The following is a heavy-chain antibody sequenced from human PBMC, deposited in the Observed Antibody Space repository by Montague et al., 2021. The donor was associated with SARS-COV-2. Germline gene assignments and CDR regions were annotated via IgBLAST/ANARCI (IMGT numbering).Heavy chain of an antibody. D-gene: IGHD3-22*01. J-gene: IGHJ3*02. CDR1: GGSISSGGYY. V-gene: IGHV4-31*03. Sequence: TLSLTCTVSGGSISSGGYYWSWICQHPGKGLEWIGYIYYSGSTYYNPSLKSRVTISVDTSKNQFSLKLSSVTAADTAVYYCARAGTITMIVVVIDAFDIWGQGTMVTVSP. CDR2: IYYSGST. CDR3: ARAGTITMIVVVIDAFDI.